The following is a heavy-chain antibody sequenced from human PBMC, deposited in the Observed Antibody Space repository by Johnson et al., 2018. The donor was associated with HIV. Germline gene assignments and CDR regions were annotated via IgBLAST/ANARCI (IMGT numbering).Heavy chain of an antibody. J-gene: IGHJ3*02. CDR2: ISYDGSNK. CDR3: ARVHVRGIIFDAFDI. D-gene: IGHD3-10*01. Sequence: QVQLVESGGGVVQPGRSLRLSCAASGFTFSSYAMHWVRQAPGKGLEWVALISYDGSNKYCADSVKGRFTISRDNSKNTLSLQMNSLRAEDTAVYYCARVHVRGIIFDAFDIWGQGTMVTVSS. CDR1: GFTFSSYA. V-gene: IGHV3-30-3*01.